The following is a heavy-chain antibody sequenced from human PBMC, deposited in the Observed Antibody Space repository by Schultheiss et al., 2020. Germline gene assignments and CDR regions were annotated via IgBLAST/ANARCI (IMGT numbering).Heavy chain of an antibody. CDR3: ARENRIVVVVAATYNWFDP. CDR1: GFTFSDYY. J-gene: IGHJ5*02. V-gene: IGHV3-11*01. D-gene: IGHD2-15*01. CDR2: ISSSGSTI. Sequence: GGSLRLSCAASGFTFSDYYMSWIRQAPGKGLEWVSYISSSGSTIYYADSVKGRFTISRDNAKNSLYLQMNSLRAEDTAVYYCARENRIVVVVAATYNWFDPWGQGTLVTGYS.